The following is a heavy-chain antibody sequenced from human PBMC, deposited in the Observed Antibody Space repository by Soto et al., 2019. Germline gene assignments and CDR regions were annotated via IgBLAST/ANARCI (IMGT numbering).Heavy chain of an antibody. CDR2: ITGSGGTI. D-gene: IGHD2-21*02. CDR3: AKDAVSGDGLWLVAD. V-gene: IGHV3-23*01. CDR1: GFTFSKSA. J-gene: IGHJ4*02. Sequence: DVHLLESGGGLVQPGGSLRLSCAASGFTFSKSAMIWVRQTPGKGQEWVSGITGSGGTIEYAASVKGRFTISRDNSKNTVDLQMNSLRSEDTAMYYCAKDAVSGDGLWLVADWGQGTLVTVS.